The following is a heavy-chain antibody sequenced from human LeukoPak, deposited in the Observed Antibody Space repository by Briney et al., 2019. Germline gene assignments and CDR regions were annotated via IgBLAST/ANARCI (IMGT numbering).Heavy chain of an antibody. CDR3: ARPQSMFSPSSAFNI. D-gene: IGHD3-3*02. J-gene: IGHJ3*02. CDR1: GGSISNYY. V-gene: IGHV4-59*08. Sequence: SETLSLTCTVSGGSISNYYWSWIRQPPGKGLEWIAYIYNSGSGNYNPSLKSRVAISVDTSENQLSLKLSSVTAADTAVYYCARPQSMFSPSSAFNIWGQGTMVTGSS. CDR2: IYNSGSG.